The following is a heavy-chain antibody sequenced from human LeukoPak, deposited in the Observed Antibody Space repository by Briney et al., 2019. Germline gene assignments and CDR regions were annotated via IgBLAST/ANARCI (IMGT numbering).Heavy chain of an antibody. D-gene: IGHD4-17*01. V-gene: IGHV4-59*01. CDR2: IYYSGST. CDR1: GGSISSYY. J-gene: IGHJ4*02. CDR3: ARAPYGDYCDD. Sequence: SETLSLTCTVSGGSISSYYWSWIRQPPGKGLEWIGYIYYSGSTNYNPSLKSRVTISVDTSKNQFSLKLSSVTAADTGVYYCARAPYGDYCDDWGQGTLVTVSS.